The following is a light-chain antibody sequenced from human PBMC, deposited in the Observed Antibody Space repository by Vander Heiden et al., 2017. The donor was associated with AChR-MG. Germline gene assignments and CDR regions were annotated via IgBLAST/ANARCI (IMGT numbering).Light chain of an antibody. CDR1: SSDIGGYDF. Sequence: QSALTQPRSVSGSPGQSVTISCTVTSSDIGGYDFVSWYQQHPGKAPKLLIYDVRKRPSGVPDRFSASKSGNTAYLTISGLQAEDEADYYCCSYAGGSVVFGGGTKLTVL. CDR3: CSYAGGSVV. J-gene: IGLJ2*01. CDR2: DVR. V-gene: IGLV2-11*01.